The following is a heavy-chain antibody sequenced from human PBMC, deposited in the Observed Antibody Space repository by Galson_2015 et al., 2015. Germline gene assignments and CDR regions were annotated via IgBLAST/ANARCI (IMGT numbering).Heavy chain of an antibody. CDR3: VKAPAGTYGIFQY. CDR2: TYYRSKWYI. D-gene: IGHD1-26*01. J-gene: IGHJ4*02. CDR1: GYSVSSNSVL. V-gene: IGHV6-1*01. Sequence: CAISGYSVSSNSVLWHWIRQSPSRGLEWLGRTYYRSKWYIDYAASVNSRITINPDTSKNQFSLQLNSVTPEDTAVYYCVKAPAGTYGIFQYWGQGTLVTVSS.